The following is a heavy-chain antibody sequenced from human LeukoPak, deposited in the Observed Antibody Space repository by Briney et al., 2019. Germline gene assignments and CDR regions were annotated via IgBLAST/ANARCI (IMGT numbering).Heavy chain of an antibody. CDR3: ARSYYYGSGSPYYGMDV. CDR1: GGSISSTGYY. CDR2: ISYSGST. Sequence: PSETLSLTCTVSGGSISSTGYYWSWIRQPPGKGLEWIGYISYSGSTKYNPSLRSRVTISVDTSKNQFSLKLSSVTAADTAVYYCARSYYYGSGSPYYGMDVWGQGTTVTVSS. V-gene: IGHV4-61*05. J-gene: IGHJ6*02. D-gene: IGHD3-10*01.